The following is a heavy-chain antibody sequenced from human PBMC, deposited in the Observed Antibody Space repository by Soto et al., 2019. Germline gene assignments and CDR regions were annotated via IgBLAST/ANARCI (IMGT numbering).Heavy chain of an antibody. J-gene: IGHJ4*02. D-gene: IGHD2-15*01. CDR3: ARVHPVAPRIYYFDY. V-gene: IGHV4-31*03. CDR2: IYYSGST. Sequence: QVQLQESGPGLVKPSQTLSLTCTVSGGSISSGGYYWSWIRQHPGKGLEWIGYIYYSGSTYYNPSLQSRVTIAVDTSKTEFSRKLSSVTAADTAVYYCARVHPVAPRIYYFDYWGQGTLVTVSS. CDR1: GGSISSGGYY.